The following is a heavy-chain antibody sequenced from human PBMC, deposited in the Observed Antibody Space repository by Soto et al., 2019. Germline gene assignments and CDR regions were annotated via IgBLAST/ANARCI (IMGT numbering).Heavy chain of an antibody. CDR1: GGSISSYY. V-gene: IGHV4-59*08. D-gene: IGHD1-26*01. CDR2: IYYSGST. J-gene: IGHJ5*02. CDR3: ARHGRGNWFDP. Sequence: SETLSLTCTVSGGSISSYYWSWIRQPPGKGLEWIGYIYYSGSTNYNPSLKSRVTISVDTSKNQFSLKLSSVTAADTAVYYCARHGRGNWFDPWGQGTLVTVSS.